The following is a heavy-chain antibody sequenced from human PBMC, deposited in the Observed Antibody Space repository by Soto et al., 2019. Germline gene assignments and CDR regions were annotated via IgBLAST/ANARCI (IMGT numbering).Heavy chain of an antibody. J-gene: IGHJ6*02. Sequence: QVQLVQSGPEVKKPGASVKVSCKASDYTFTSYGISWVRQAPGQGLEWMGWISAYNTNRKYAQKLQGRVTMTTDTSTSTAYMELSSLRSDDTAVYYCARDHRSQAHPYYCYGLDVWGQGTTVTVSS. CDR1: DYTFTSYG. CDR2: ISAYNTNR. CDR3: ARDHRSQAHPYYCYGLDV. V-gene: IGHV1-18*04. D-gene: IGHD3-10*01.